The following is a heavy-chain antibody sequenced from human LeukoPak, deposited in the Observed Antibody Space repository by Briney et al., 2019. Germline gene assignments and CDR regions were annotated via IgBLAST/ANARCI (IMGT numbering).Heavy chain of an antibody. CDR3: AIRYSSSWYEGNWFDP. CDR2: INAGNGNT. J-gene: IGHJ5*02. V-gene: IGHV1-3*01. Sequence: EASVKVSCKASGYTFTSYAMHWVRQAPGQRLEWMGWINAGNGNTKYSQKFQGRVTITRDTSASTAYMELSSLRSEDTAVYYCAIRYSSSWYEGNWFDPWGQGTLVTVSS. CDR1: GYTFTSYA. D-gene: IGHD6-13*01.